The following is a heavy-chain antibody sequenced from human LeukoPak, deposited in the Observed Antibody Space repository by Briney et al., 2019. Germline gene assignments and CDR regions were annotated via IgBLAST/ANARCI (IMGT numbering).Heavy chain of an antibody. V-gene: IGHV3-20*04. J-gene: IGHJ5*02. D-gene: IGHD4-17*01. Sequence: PGGSLRLSCAASGFTFDDYGMSWVRQAPGKGLEWVSSINWNGGSRGYADSVKGRFTISRDNAKKSLYLQMNSLRAEDTALYYCARGPPYSDNLNWFDPWGQGTLVTVSS. CDR1: GFTFDDYG. CDR3: ARGPPYSDNLNWFDP. CDR2: INWNGGSR.